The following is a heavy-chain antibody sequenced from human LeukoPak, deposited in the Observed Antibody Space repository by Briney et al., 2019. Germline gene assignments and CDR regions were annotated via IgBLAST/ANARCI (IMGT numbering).Heavy chain of an antibody. J-gene: IGHJ4*02. CDR3: ARHSSLAHFDH. V-gene: IGHV4-59*01. CDR2: IYYSGTT. Sequence: SETLSLTCTVSGDSISSYYCSWIRQPPGKGLEWIGYIYYSGTTNYNPSLKSRVTIAVDASKNQFSLKLSSVTAADTAVYYCARHSSLAHFDHWGQGSLVTVSS. CDR1: GDSISSYY.